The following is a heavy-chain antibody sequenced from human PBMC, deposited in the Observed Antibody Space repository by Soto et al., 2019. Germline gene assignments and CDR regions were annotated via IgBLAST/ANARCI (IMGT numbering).Heavy chain of an antibody. D-gene: IGHD6-6*01. CDR1: GYTYRTYG. CDR2: ISAYNGNT. V-gene: IGHV1-18*01. CDR3: ARDTIAVRPGWFDP. Sequence: GASVKVSCKASGYTYRTYGINWVRHAPGQGLEWMGWISAYNGNTDYAQDFQGRVTMTTDTSTSTAYMELRSLRSDDTAVYYCARDTIAVRPGWFDPWGQGTQVTVSS. J-gene: IGHJ5*02.